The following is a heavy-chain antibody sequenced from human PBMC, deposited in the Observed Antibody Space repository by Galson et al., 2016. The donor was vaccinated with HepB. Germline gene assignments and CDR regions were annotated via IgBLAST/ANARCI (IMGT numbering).Heavy chain of an antibody. CDR2: MDHSGRS. D-gene: IGHD2-15*01. CDR1: GGSFRGFY. Sequence: SETLSLTCAVHGGSFRGFYWTWIRQSPGKGLEWIGEMDHSGRSNYNPSLKSRVTILVETSKNQFSLKMNSVTAADTALYYCVQGPRNVDGGVAATPIQIDAFDIWAQGTMVIVSS. J-gene: IGHJ3*02. CDR3: VQGPRNVDGGVAATPIQIDAFDI. V-gene: IGHV4-34*01.